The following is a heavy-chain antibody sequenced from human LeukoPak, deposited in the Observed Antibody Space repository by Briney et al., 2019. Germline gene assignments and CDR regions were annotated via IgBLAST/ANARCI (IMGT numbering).Heavy chain of an antibody. CDR1: GASISSGTFY. D-gene: IGHD2-2*01. CDR3: ARVNLPALIGAFDI. Sequence: PSQTLSLTCTVSGASISSGTFYWGWIRQPAGKGLEWIGRINTRGSTNYNPSLKSRVTISVDTSNNQFSLNLSSVTAADTAVYYCARVNLPALIGAFDIWGQGTMVTVSS. V-gene: IGHV4-61*02. J-gene: IGHJ3*02. CDR2: INTRGST.